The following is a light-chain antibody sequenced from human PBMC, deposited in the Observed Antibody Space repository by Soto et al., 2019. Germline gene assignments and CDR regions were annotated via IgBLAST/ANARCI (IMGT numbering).Light chain of an antibody. V-gene: IGKV3-11*01. CDR3: QQRSNWPT. Sequence: EIVLTQSPCTLSFAAWERSTLAFRASQSISSYLAWYQQKPGQAPRLLIYDASNRATGIPARFSGSGSGTDFTLTISSLEPEDFAVYYCQQRSNWPTFGPGTKVDIK. CDR1: QSISSY. J-gene: IGKJ3*01. CDR2: DAS.